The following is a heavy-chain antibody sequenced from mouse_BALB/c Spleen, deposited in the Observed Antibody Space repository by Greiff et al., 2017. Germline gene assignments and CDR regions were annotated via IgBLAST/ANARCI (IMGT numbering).Heavy chain of an antibody. CDR3: ARGYYVYAMDY. J-gene: IGHJ4*01. Sequence: DVKLVESGGGLVKPGGSLKLSCAASGFTFSSYAMSWVRQTPEKRLEWVASISSGGSTYYTDSVKGRFTISRDNSSNTLYLQMSSLRSEDTAMYYCARGYYVYAMDYWGQGTSVTVSS. CDR1: GFTFSSYA. CDR2: ISSGGST. D-gene: IGHD1-1*01. V-gene: IGHV5-6-5*01.